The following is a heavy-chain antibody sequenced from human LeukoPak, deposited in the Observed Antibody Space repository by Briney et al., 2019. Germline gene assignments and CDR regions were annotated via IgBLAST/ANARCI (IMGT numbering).Heavy chain of an antibody. CDR1: GFIFSDYG. D-gene: IGHD3-10*01. J-gene: IGHJ4*02. Sequence: GGSLRLSCPASGFIFSDYGMHWVRQAPGKGLEWVAFIRNDGSDKYYADSVKGRFTNSRDGSKNTLYLQMNSLRPEDTAVYYCAKLYGSGTSDHPLDYWGQGTLVTVSS. CDR2: IRNDGSDK. CDR3: AKLYGSGTSDHPLDY. V-gene: IGHV3-30*02.